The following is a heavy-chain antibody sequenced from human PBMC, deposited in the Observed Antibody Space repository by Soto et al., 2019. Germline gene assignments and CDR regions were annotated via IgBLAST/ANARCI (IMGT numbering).Heavy chain of an antibody. Sequence: SETLSLTCTVSGGSMNSYYWSWIRQPPGKGLEWIGYIHHSGSTKHNPSLKSRVDISLETAKRQFSLRLTSVTAADTAVYYCSRVGCSNSKCYPRGMDVWGQGTTVTVSS. D-gene: IGHD2-2*01. CDR3: SRVGCSNSKCYPRGMDV. CDR2: IHHSGST. CDR1: GGSMNSYY. V-gene: IGHV4-59*12. J-gene: IGHJ6*02.